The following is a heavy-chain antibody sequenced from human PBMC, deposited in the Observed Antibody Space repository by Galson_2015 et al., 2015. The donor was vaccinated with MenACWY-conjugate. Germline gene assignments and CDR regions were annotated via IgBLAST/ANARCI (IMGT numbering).Heavy chain of an antibody. CDR2: SIPILGIA. D-gene: IGHD2-2*02. CDR3: ASRDCSSTSCYMGYYYGMDV. V-gene: IGHV1-69*04. Sequence: SVKVSCKASGGTFSSYAISWVRQAPGQGLEWMGRSIPILGIANYAQKFQGRVTITADKSTSTAYMELSSLRSEDTAVYYCASRDCSSTSCYMGYYYGMDVWGQGTTLTVSS. J-gene: IGHJ6*02. CDR1: GGTFSSYA.